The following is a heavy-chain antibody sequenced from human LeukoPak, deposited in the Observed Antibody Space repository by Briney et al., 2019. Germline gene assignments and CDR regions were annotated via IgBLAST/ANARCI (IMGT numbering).Heavy chain of an antibody. Sequence: PLSLTCTVSGGSISSGSYYWSSIRQHPGKGLEWIGYIYYSGRTYYNPSLKSRVTISVDTSKNQFSLKLSSVTAADTAVYYCARAAGDLDSSDYYRIGAFFDYWGQGTLVTVSS. CDR2: IYYSGRT. J-gene: IGHJ4*02. V-gene: IGHV4-31*03. D-gene: IGHD3-22*01. CDR1: GGSISSGSYY. CDR3: ARAAGDLDSSDYYRIGAFFDY.